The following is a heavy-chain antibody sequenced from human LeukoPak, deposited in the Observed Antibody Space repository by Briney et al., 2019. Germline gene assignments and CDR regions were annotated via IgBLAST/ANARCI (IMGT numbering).Heavy chain of an antibody. Sequence: GGSLRLSCAASGLTFSSYAMSWVRQAPGKGLEWVSAISGSGGSTYYADSVKGRFTISRDNSKNTLYLQMNSLRAEDTAVYYCAKGTGYYYYYYMDVWGKGTTVTVSS. J-gene: IGHJ6*03. CDR3: AKGTGYYYYYYMDV. CDR2: ISGSGGST. V-gene: IGHV3-23*01. CDR1: GLTFSSYA. D-gene: IGHD1-1*01.